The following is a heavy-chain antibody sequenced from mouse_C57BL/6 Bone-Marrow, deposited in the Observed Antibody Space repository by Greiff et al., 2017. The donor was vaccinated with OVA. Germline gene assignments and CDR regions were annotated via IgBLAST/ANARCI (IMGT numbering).Heavy chain of an antibody. V-gene: IGHV1-64*01. J-gene: IGHJ2*01. CDR3: ARRDWDYFDY. CDR1: GYTFTSYW. CDR2: IHPNSGST. Sequence: VQLQQPGAELVKPGASVKLSFKASGYTFTSYWMHWVKQRPGQGLEWIGMIHPNSGSTNYNEKFKSKATLTVDKSSSTAYMQLSSLTSEDSAVYYCARRDWDYFDYWGQGTTLTVSS. D-gene: IGHD4-1*01.